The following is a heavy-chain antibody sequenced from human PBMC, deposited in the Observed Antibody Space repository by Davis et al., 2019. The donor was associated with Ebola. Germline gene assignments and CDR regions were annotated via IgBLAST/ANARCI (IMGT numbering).Heavy chain of an antibody. J-gene: IGHJ3*02. V-gene: IGHV5-51*01. D-gene: IGHD7-27*01. CDR2: VYPGGSDT. CDR3: ARGRTGDDAFDI. Sequence: GESLKISCKGSAYSFTTYWIGWVRQMPGKGLAWMGIVYPGGSDTIYSPSFEGHVTISADKSVNTAYLQWNSLKASDTAMYYCARGRTGDDAFDIWGQGTMVTVSS. CDR1: AYSFTTYW.